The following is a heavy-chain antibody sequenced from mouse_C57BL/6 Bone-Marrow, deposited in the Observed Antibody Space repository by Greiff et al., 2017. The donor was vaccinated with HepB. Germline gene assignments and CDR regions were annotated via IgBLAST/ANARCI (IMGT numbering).Heavy chain of an antibody. CDR1: GYTFTSYW. J-gene: IGHJ4*01. CDR2: IDPNSGGT. D-gene: IGHD2-4*01. V-gene: IGHV1-72*01. CDR3: ATYDYDRDYYAMDY. Sequence: QVQLQQPGAELVKPGASVKLSCKASGYTFTSYWMHWVKQRPGRGLEWIGRIDPNSGGTKYNEKFKSQATLTVDKPSSTAYMQLSSLTSEDSAVYYCATYDYDRDYYAMDYWGQGTSVTVSS.